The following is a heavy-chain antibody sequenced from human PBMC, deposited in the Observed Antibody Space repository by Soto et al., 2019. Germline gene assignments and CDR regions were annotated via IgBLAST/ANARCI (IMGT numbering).Heavy chain of an antibody. CDR3: ARNYVWGSYRHGFDI. V-gene: IGHV4-30-4*01. Sequence: QVQLQESGPGLVKPSQTLSLTCTVSGGSISNDDYYWSWIRQPPGKGLEWIGYIYYSGNTYYNPSLKGRITISLDMSKNQFSLKLNSVTAADTAVYYCARNYVWGSYRHGFDIWGQGTMVTVSS. J-gene: IGHJ3*02. CDR1: GGSISNDDYY. CDR2: IYYSGNT. D-gene: IGHD3-16*02.